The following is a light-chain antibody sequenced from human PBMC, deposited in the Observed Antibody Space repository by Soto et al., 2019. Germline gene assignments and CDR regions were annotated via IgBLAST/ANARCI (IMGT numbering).Light chain of an antibody. J-gene: IGKJ1*01. CDR1: QDLNIY. Sequence: DIQMTQSPSSVSASAGDRFTITCRASQDLNIYLAWYQQKPGKAPKLLIYDASTLQSGVPSRFSGSGSGTEFTLTISNLQPDDFATYYCQQYESYSPWTFGQGTKVDIK. V-gene: IGKV1-5*01. CDR3: QQYESYSPWT. CDR2: DAS.